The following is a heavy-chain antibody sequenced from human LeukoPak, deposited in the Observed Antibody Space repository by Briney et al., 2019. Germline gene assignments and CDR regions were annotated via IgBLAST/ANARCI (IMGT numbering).Heavy chain of an antibody. CDR3: ARDIVVAPAAPYGMDV. CDR2: INAGNGNT. D-gene: IGHD2-2*01. Sequence: GASVKVSCKASGYTFTSYAMHWVRQAPGQRLEWMGWINAGNGNTKYSQKFQGRVTITRDTSASTAYMELSSLRSEDTAVYYCARDIVVAPAAPYGMDVWGKGTTVTVSS. J-gene: IGHJ6*04. V-gene: IGHV1-3*01. CDR1: GYTFTSYA.